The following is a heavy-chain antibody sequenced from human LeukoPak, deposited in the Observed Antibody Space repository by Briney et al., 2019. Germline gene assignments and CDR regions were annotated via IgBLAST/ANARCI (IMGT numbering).Heavy chain of an antibody. V-gene: IGHV1-3*01. Sequence: ASVKVSCKASGYTFTSYALHWVRQAPGQRLEWMGWINAGNGNTKYSQKFQGRVTITRDTSASTAYMELSSLRSEDTAVYYCARAQRIPYSSSWPTGYWGQGTLVTVSS. D-gene: IGHD6-13*01. CDR2: INAGNGNT. J-gene: IGHJ4*02. CDR3: ARAQRIPYSSSWPTGY. CDR1: GYTFTSYA.